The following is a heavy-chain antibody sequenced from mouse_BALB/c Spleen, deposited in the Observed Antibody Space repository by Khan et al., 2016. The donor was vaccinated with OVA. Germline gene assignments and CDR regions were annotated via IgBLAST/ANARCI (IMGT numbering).Heavy chain of an antibody. J-gene: IGHJ3*01. CDR3: ASHLTGSFAY. D-gene: IGHD4-1*01. V-gene: IGHV5-6*01. CDR2: INSYGSYT. CDR1: GFSFRNYG. Sequence: EVQLQESGGDLVKPGRSLNLSCAASGFSFRNYGMSWFRQLPDKRLVWCATINSYGSYTYYPDCVKGRFTISRNNSKNTLYLEMSSLKSDDTAMYYCASHLTGSFAYWGQGTLVTVFA.